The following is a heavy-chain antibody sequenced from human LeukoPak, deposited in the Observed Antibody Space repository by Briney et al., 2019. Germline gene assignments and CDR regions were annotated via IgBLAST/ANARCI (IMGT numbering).Heavy chain of an antibody. D-gene: IGHD1-26*01. Sequence: ASVKVSCKASGYTFTGYYMHWVRQAPGQGLEWMGWINPNSGGTNYAQKFQGRVTMTRDTSISTAYMELSRLRSDDTAVYYCARALKDLRCRIGGTTTFEYYYYMDVWGKGTTVIISS. CDR3: ARALKDLRCRIGGTTTFEYYYYMDV. V-gene: IGHV1-2*02. J-gene: IGHJ6*03. CDR2: INPNSGGT. CDR1: GYTFTGYY.